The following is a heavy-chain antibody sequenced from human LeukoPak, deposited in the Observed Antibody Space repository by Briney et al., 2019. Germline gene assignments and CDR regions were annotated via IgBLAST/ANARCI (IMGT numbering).Heavy chain of an antibody. CDR3: AGETAVYGSGSYTY. CDR1: GGSFSGYY. Sequence: SSETLSLTCAVYGGSFSGYYWSWIRQPPGKGLEWIGEINHSGSTNYNPSLKSRVTISVDTSKNQFSLKLSSVTAADTAVYYCAGETAVYGSGSYTYWGQGTLVTVSS. J-gene: IGHJ4*02. CDR2: INHSGST. D-gene: IGHD3-10*01. V-gene: IGHV4-34*01.